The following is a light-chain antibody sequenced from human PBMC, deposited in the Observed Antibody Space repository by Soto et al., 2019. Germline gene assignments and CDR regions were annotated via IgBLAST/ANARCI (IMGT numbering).Light chain of an antibody. CDR2: YAS. CDR3: QQDNDWPPIT. CDR1: QSVSNN. J-gene: IGKJ5*01. Sequence: EIMMTQSPATLSVSPGESATLSCRASQSVSNNLAWYQHKPGQAPRLLIYYASTRATGIPARFSGSGSGTEFTLTISSLQSEDVARYYCQQDNDWPPITFGQGTLLEIK. V-gene: IGKV3-15*01.